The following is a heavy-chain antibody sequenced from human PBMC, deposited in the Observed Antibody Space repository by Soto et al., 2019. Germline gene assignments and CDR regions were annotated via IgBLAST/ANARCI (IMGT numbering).Heavy chain of an antibody. CDR2: ISSSGDST. CDR1: GFTFSSYS. V-gene: IGHV3-23*01. CDR3: AKTDAYSYSPYYFDY. D-gene: IGHD1-26*01. J-gene: IGHJ4*02. Sequence: PGGSLRLSCAASGFTFSSYSMNWVRQAPGKGLEWVSSISSSGDSTYYADSVKGRFTISKDNSKNTLYLQMNSLRAEDTAIYYCAKTDAYSYSPYYFDYWGQGTLVTVSS.